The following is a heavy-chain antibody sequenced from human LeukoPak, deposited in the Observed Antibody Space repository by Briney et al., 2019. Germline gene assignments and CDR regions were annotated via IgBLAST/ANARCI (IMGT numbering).Heavy chain of an antibody. CDR1: GYTFTGYY. V-gene: IGHV1-2*06. D-gene: IGHD4-17*01. J-gene: IGHJ4*02. Sequence: GASVKVSCKASGYTFTGYYMHWVRQAPGQGLEWMGRINPNSGDTHYAQNFQGRVTMTRDTSISTAYMELSRLTTDDTAVYYCARGQNNDYGDYDGWGHWGQGTLVTVSS. CDR3: ARGQNNDYGDYDGWGH. CDR2: INPNSGDT.